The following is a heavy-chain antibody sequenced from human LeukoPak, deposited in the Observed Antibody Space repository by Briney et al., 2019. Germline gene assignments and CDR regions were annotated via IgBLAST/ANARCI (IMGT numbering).Heavy chain of an antibody. CDR1: GYTFTSYG. V-gene: IGHV1-18*01. CDR3: ARVREDYGDYPLEGAFDI. Sequence: ASVKVSCKASGYTFTSYGISWVRQAPGQGLEWMGWISAYNGNTNYAQKLQGRVTMTTDTSTSTAYMELRSLRSDDTAVYYCARVREDYGDYPLEGAFDIWGQGTIVTVSS. CDR2: ISAYNGNT. J-gene: IGHJ3*02. D-gene: IGHD4-17*01.